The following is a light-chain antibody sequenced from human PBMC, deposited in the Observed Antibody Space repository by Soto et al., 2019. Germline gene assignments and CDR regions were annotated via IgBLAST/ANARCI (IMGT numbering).Light chain of an antibody. J-gene: IGKJ2*01. CDR2: GAS. V-gene: IGKV3-15*01. CDR3: QQYNIWPPLLI. CDR1: QSVSSN. Sequence: EIVMTQSPATLSVSPGERATLSCRASQSVSSNLAWYQQKPGQAPRLLIYGASTRATGIPARFSGSGSGREFTLIISSLQSEDFAVYYCQQYNIWPPLLIFGQGTKLEIK.